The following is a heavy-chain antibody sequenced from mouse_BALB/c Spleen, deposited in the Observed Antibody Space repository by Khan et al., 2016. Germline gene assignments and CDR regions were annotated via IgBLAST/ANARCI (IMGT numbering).Heavy chain of an antibody. CDR3: ANWDWYFDV. J-gene: IGHJ1*01. CDR1: GFNIKDTY. V-gene: IGHV14-3*02. Sequence: VQLQQSGAELVQPGASVKLSCTASGFNIKDTYMHWVKQRPEQGLEWIGRIDPANGNTKYDPKFQGKATITADKSSNTAALQLRSLTSEDTAVYYCANWDWYFDVWDAVNTVTVAS. CDR2: IDPANGNT. D-gene: IGHD4-1*01.